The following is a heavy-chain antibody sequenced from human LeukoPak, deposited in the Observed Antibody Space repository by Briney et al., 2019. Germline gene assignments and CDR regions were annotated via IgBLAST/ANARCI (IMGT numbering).Heavy chain of an antibody. J-gene: IGHJ4*02. CDR3: ARLYSSSWYIFDY. D-gene: IGHD6-13*01. CDR1: GYSFTSYW. Sequence: GESLKISCKGSGYSFTSYWISWVRQMPGKGLEWMGRIDPSDSYTNYSPSFQGHVTISADKSISTAYLQWSSLKASDTAMHYCARLYSSSWYIFDYWGQGTLVTVSS. V-gene: IGHV5-10-1*01. CDR2: IDPSDSYT.